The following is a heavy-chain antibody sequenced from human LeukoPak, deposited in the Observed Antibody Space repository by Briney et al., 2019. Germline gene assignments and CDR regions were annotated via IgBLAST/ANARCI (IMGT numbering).Heavy chain of an antibody. V-gene: IGHV1-69*05. CDR2: IIPIFGTA. J-gene: IGHJ6*03. D-gene: IGHD4-23*01. Sequence: GSSVKVSCKASGGTFSSYAISWVRQAPGQGLESMGRIIPIFGTANYAQKFQGRVTITTDESTSTAYMELSSLRSEDTAVYYCARDPHHYTVVTKSDYYYMDVWGKGTTVTVSS. CDR3: ARDPHHYTVVTKSDYYYMDV. CDR1: GGTFSSYA.